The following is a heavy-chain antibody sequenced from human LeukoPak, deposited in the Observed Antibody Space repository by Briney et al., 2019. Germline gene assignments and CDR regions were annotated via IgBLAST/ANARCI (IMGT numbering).Heavy chain of an antibody. CDR1: GGTFSSYA. J-gene: IGHJ4*02. V-gene: IGHV1-69*01. CDR2: IIPIFGTA. CDR3: ARRIVGATAYFDY. Sequence: SVKVSCKASGGTFSSYAISWVRQAPGQGLEWMGGIIPIFGTANYAQKFQGRVTITADESTSTAFMELRSLRSDDTAVYYCARRIVGATAYFDYWGQGTLVTVSS. D-gene: IGHD1-26*01.